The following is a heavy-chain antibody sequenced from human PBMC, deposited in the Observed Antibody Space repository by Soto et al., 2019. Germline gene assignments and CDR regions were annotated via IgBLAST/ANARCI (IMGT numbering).Heavy chain of an antibody. CDR1: GFTFSSYA. CDR3: AGRGSGSYYDC. CDR2: ISGSGGST. V-gene: IGHV3-23*01. J-gene: IGHJ4*02. Sequence: EVQLLESGGGLVQPGGSLRLSCAASGFTFSSYAMRWVRQAPVKGLEWVSAISGSGGSTYYADSVKGRFTISRDNSKNTLYLQMNSLRAGDAAVYYCAGRGSGSYYDCWGQGTLVTVSS. D-gene: IGHD1-26*01.